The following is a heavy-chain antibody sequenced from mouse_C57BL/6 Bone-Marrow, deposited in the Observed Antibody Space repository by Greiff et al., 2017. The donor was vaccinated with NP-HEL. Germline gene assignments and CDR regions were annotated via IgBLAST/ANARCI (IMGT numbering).Heavy chain of an antibody. CDR1: GYAFSSSW. V-gene: IGHV1-82*01. CDR2: IYPGDGDT. J-gene: IGHJ3*01. D-gene: IGHD2-4*01. CDR3: ARRDYAWFAY. Sequence: QVQLQQSGPELVKPGASVKISCKASGYAFSSSWMNWVQQRPGKGLEWIGRIYPGDGDTNYNGKFKGKATLTADKSSSTAYMPLSSLTSDDSAVYFCARRDYAWFAYWGQGTLVTVSA.